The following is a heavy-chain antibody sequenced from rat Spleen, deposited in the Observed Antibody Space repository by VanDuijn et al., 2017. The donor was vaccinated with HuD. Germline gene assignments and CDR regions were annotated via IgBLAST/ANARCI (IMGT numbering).Heavy chain of an antibody. CDR3: TRDRLNYGSLFDY. CDR2: ISYEGSST. V-gene: IGHV5-22*01. J-gene: IGHJ2*01. CDR1: GFTFSDYY. Sequence: EVQLVESGGGLVQPGRSLKLSCAASGFTFSDYYMAWVRQAPQKGLEWVASISYEGSSTYYGDSVKGRFTISRDNAESTLYLQMNSLRSEDTATYYCTRDRLNYGSLFDYWGQGVMVTVSS. D-gene: IGHD1-3*01.